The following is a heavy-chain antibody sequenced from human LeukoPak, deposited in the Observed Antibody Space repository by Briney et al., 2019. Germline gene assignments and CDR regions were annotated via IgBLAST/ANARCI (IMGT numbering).Heavy chain of an antibody. J-gene: IGHJ1*01. CDR1: GYTLTELS. Sequence: EASVKVSCKVSGYTLTELSMHWVRQAPGKGLEWMGGFDPEDGETIYAQKFQGRVTMTEDTSTDTAYMELSSLRSEDTAVYYCATLGPYDSSGYYYQYFQHWGQGTLVTVSS. D-gene: IGHD3-22*01. V-gene: IGHV1-24*01. CDR3: ATLGPYDSSGYYYQYFQH. CDR2: FDPEDGET.